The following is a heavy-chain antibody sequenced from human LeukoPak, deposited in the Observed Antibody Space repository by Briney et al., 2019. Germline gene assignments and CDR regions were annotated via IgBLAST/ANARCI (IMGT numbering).Heavy chain of an antibody. Sequence: GGSLRLSCAASGFTFSIYAMSWVRQAPGKGLEWVSSISSSSSYIYYADSVKGRFTISRDNAKNSLYLQMNSLRAEDTAVYYCARSVTTAAFDIWGQGTMVTVSS. CDR2: ISSSSSYI. CDR1: GFTFSIYA. J-gene: IGHJ3*02. D-gene: IGHD4-17*01. V-gene: IGHV3-21*01. CDR3: ARSVTTAAFDI.